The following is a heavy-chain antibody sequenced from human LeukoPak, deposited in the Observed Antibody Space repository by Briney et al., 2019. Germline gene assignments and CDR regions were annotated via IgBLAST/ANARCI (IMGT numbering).Heavy chain of an antibody. J-gene: IGHJ4*02. CDR1: GYTFTGYY. CDR2: INPNSGGT. Sequence: ASVKVSCKASGYTFTGYYMHWVRQAPGQGLEWMGWINPNSGGTNYAQNLQGRVTMTTDTSTSTAYMELRSLRSDDTAVYYCARLRYYDFWSGYSGFDYWGQGTLVTVSS. CDR3: ARLRYYDFWSGYSGFDY. D-gene: IGHD3-3*01. V-gene: IGHV1-2*02.